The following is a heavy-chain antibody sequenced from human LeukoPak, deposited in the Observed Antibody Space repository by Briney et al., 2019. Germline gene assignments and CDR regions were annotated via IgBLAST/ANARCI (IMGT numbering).Heavy chain of an antibody. CDR1: GFTFSSYG. J-gene: IGHJ4*02. CDR2: ISYDGSNK. V-gene: IGHV3-30*18. D-gene: IGHD3-9*01. Sequence: SGGSLRLSCATSGFTFSSYGMHWVRQAPGKGLEWVAVISYDGSNKYYADSVKGRFTISRDNSKNTLYLQMNSLRAEDTAVYYCAKDPTYYDILTGYYMEAGYFDYWGQGTLVTVSS. CDR3: AKDPTYYDILTGYYMEAGYFDY.